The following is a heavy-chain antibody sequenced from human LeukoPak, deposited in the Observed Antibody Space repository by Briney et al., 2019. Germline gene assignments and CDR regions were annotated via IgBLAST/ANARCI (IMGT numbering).Heavy chain of an antibody. CDR3: AREIAAAMPSLGVDY. J-gene: IGHJ4*02. D-gene: IGHD6-13*01. Sequence: GGSLRLSCAASGFTFSSYSMNWVRQAPGKGLEWVSSISSSSSYIYYADSVKGRFTISRDNAKNSLYLQMNSLRAEDTAVYYCAREIAAAMPSLGVDYLGQGTLVTVSS. CDR2: ISSSSSYI. V-gene: IGHV3-21*01. CDR1: GFTFSSYS.